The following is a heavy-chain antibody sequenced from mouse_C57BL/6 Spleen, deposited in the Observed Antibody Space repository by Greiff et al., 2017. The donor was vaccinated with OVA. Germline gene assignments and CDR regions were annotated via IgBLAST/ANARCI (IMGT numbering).Heavy chain of an antibody. V-gene: IGHV3-6*01. CDR3: AREVYDYPPYWYFDV. Sequence: EVQLVESGPGLVKPSQSLSLTCSVTGYSITSGYYWNWIRQFPGNKLEWMGYISYDGSNNYNPSLKNRISITRDTSKNQFFLKLNSVTTEDTATYYWAREVYDYPPYWYFDVWGTGTTVTVSS. J-gene: IGHJ1*03. D-gene: IGHD2-4*01. CDR2: ISYDGSN. CDR1: GYSITSGYY.